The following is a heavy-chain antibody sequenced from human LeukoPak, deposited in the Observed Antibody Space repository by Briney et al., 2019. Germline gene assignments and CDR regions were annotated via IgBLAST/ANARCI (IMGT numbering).Heavy chain of an antibody. D-gene: IGHD1-26*01. CDR2: ISDSGGKT. Sequence: GGSLRLSCAASGFTFRSYAMTWVRQAPGKGLEWVSAISDSGGKTSYADSVKGRFTISRDNSKNTLYLQMNSLRVEDTAVYSCAGDWSWDGWGQGPLVTVSS. V-gene: IGHV3-23*01. J-gene: IGHJ1*01. CDR3: AGDWSWDG. CDR1: GFTFRSYA.